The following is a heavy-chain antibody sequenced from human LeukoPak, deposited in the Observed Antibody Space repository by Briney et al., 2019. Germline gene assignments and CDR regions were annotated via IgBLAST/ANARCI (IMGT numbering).Heavy chain of an antibody. D-gene: IGHD3-10*01. V-gene: IGHV4-61*08. J-gene: IGHJ4*02. CDR3: AGDTRGFDY. Sequence: PSETLFLTCTVSGGSISSGDYYWSWIRQPPGKGLEWIGCIHYTGGTNYNPSLMSRVTILIDTSKSQFSLKLSSVTAADTAVYYCAGDTRGFDYWGQGTLVTVSS. CDR2: IHYTGGT. CDR1: GGSISSGDYY.